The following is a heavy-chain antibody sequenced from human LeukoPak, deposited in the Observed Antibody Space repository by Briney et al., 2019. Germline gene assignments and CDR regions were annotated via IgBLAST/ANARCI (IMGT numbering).Heavy chain of an antibody. J-gene: IGHJ6*02. D-gene: IGHD1-26*01. CDR2: ISGSGDST. CDR1: GFTFSSYA. V-gene: IGHV3-23*01. CDR3: ARDPPGSPYYAMDV. Sequence: GGSLRLSCAASGFTFSSYAMSWVRQAPGKGLEWVSIISGSGDSTYYADSVKGRFTISSDNSKNTLYLQMNSLRAEDTALYFCARDPPGSPYYAMDVWGQGTTVTVSS.